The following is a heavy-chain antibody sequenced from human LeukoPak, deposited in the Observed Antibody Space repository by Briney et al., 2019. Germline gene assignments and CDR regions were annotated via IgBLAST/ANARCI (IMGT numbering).Heavy chain of an antibody. D-gene: IGHD5-18*01. J-gene: IGHJ4*02. CDR2: IYYSGST. CDR1: GGSISSYY. Sequence: SETLSLTCTVSGGSISSYYWSWIRQPPGKGLEWIGYIYYSGSTNYNPSLKSRVTILVDTSKNQFSLKLSSVTAADTAVYYCARGSGYSYGLTDYWGQGTLVTVSS. V-gene: IGHV4-59*01. CDR3: ARGSGYSYGLTDY.